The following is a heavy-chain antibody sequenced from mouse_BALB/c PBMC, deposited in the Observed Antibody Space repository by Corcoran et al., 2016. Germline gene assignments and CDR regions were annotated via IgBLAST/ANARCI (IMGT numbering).Heavy chain of an antibody. CDR3: ARDYGSSYYAMDY. CDR2: INPYNGAT. D-gene: IGHD1-1*01. J-gene: IGHJ4*01. V-gene: IGHV1-26*01. CDR1: GYSFTGYY. Sequence: VQLQQSGPELVKPGASVKISCKASGYSFTGYYMHWVKQSHVKSLEWIGRINPYNGATSYNQNFNDKASLTVDKSSSTAYMELHSLTSADSAVYYCARDYGSSYYAMDYWGQGTSVTVSS.